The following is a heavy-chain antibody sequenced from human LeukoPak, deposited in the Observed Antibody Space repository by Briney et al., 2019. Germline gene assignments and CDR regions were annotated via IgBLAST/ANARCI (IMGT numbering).Heavy chain of an antibody. V-gene: IGHV1-69*13. D-gene: IGHD5-24*01. CDR2: IIPFFGKT. CDR1: GGTFSSYG. J-gene: IGHJ3*02. CDR3: ARRGWQHHAFDI. Sequence: ASVKVSCKASGGTFSSYGIDWVRQAPGQGLEWMGGIIPFFGKTNYAQKFQGRVTVTADESTNTAYMELRSRAFDDTAIYYCARRGWQHHAFDIWGQGTMVTVSS.